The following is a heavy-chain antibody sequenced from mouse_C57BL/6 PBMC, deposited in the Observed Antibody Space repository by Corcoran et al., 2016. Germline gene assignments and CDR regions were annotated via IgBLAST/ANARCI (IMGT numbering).Heavy chain of an antibody. CDR3: ARSQYYAMDY. Sequence: EVQLQQSGPELVKPGASVKIPCKASGYTFTDYNMDWVKQSHGKSLEWIGDINPNNGGTIYNQKFTGKSTLTVDKSSSTAYMELRSLTSEYTEVEYCARSQYYAMDYWGQGTAVTVSS. J-gene: IGHJ4*01. CDR2: INPNNGGT. V-gene: IGHV1-18*01. CDR1: GYTFTDYN.